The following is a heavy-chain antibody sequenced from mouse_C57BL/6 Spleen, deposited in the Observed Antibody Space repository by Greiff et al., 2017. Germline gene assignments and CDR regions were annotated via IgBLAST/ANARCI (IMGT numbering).Heavy chain of an antibody. D-gene: IGHD1-1*01. Sequence: QVQLQQPGAELVMPGASVKLSCKASGYTFTSYWMHWVKQRPGQGLEWIGEIDPSDSYTNYNQKFKGKSTLTVDKSSSTAYMQLSSLTSEDSAVYYCARGPTHGSSYWFAYWGQGTLVTVSA. CDR2: IDPSDSYT. J-gene: IGHJ3*01. CDR1: GYTFTSYW. CDR3: ARGPTHGSSYWFAY. V-gene: IGHV1-69*01.